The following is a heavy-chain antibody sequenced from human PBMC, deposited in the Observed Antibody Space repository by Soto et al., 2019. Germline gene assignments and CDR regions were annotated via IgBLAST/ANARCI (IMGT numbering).Heavy chain of an antibody. Sequence: QVHLEQSGAEVRKPGASVKVSCKTSGYSFTTFDISWVRQATGQGLEWMGWMNPRSGDADYAQKFQGRVTMTRETSITTAYMELSALRSDDTAVYYCVSRGEGIDYWGQGTLVTVSS. CDR1: GYSFTTFD. D-gene: IGHD6-13*01. CDR2: MNPRSGDA. J-gene: IGHJ4*02. V-gene: IGHV1-8*01. CDR3: VSRGEGIDY.